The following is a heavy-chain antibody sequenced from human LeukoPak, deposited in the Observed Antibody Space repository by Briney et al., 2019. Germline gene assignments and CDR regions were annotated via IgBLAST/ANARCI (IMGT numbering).Heavy chain of an antibody. CDR2: IYYSGST. V-gene: IGHV4-39*01. J-gene: IGHJ5*02. CDR3: VRHPPHCSAGSCYSGYNWFDA. Sequence: IPSETLSLTCTVSGGSISSDIYYRGWIRQPPGKGLEWIGSIYYSGSTYYNPSLKSRVIISVDTSKNQFSLKLSSATAADTAVYYCVRHPPHCSAGSCYSGYNWFDAWGQGTLVTVSS. D-gene: IGHD2-15*01. CDR1: GGSISSDIYY.